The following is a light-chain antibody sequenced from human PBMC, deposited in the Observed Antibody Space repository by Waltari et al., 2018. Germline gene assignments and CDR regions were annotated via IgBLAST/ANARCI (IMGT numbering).Light chain of an antibody. Sequence: DIQMTQFPSTLSASVGDRVTITCRASQSISSWFAWYHQKPGKAPKVLMYKASSLESGVPSRVSGSGSGTEFTLTISSLQPDDFATYYCQQYHSYSLTFGGGTKVEIK. J-gene: IGKJ4*01. CDR1: QSISSW. V-gene: IGKV1-5*03. CDR2: KAS. CDR3: QQYHSYSLT.